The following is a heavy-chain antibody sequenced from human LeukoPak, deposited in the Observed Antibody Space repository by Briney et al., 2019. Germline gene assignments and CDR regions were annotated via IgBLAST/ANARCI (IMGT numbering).Heavy chain of an antibody. D-gene: IGHD5-18*01. CDR1: GGSFSGYY. J-gene: IGHJ4*02. V-gene: IGHV4-34*01. CDR2: INHSGST. Sequence: SETLSLTCAVYGGSFSGYYWSWIRQPPEKGLEWIGEINHSGSTNYNPSLKSRVTISVDTSKNQFSLKLSSVTAADTAVYYCARGGYSYGKADVWGQGTLVTVSS. CDR3: ARGGYSYGKADV.